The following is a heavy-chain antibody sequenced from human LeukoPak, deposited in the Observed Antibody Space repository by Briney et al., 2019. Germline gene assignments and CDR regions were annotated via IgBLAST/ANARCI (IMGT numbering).Heavy chain of an antibody. V-gene: IGHV3-7*03. Sequence: GGSLRLSCAASGFTFSSYWMSWVRQAPGEGVEWVANIKQDGSEKYYVDSVKGRFTISRDNAKNSLYLQMNSLRAEDTAVYYCARVPRGYDILTGYYPLYFDYWGQGTLVTVSS. CDR2: IKQDGSEK. CDR1: GFTFSSYW. D-gene: IGHD3-9*01. J-gene: IGHJ4*02. CDR3: ARVPRGYDILTGYYPLYFDY.